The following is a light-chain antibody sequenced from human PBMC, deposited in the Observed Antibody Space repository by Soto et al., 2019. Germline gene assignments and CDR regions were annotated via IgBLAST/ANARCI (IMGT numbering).Light chain of an antibody. J-gene: IGKJ1*01. CDR3: QQYGASPRT. CDR1: QSVNTN. Sequence: EIVMTPSPATLSVSPCERATFSSSASQSVNTNLAWYQLKPGQAPRLLVYGASIRATGIPARFSGSGSGTEYSLTISSPQSEDFGVYFCQQYGASPRTFGQGTKVDIK. V-gene: IGKV3-15*01. CDR2: GAS.